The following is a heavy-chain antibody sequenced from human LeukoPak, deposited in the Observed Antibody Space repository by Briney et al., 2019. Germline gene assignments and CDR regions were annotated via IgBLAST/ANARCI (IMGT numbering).Heavy chain of an antibody. Sequence: PGGSLRLSCAASGFKFADYGMSWVRQAPGKGLEWVCDLNWNGAWTGYADSVKGRFTISRDNAKNSLYLQMNSLRAEDTALYYCAGYYYDSSRAFDLWGQGTLVTVSA. J-gene: IGHJ5*02. D-gene: IGHD3-22*01. V-gene: IGHV3-20*04. CDR2: LNWNGAWT. CDR1: GFKFADYG. CDR3: AGYYYDSSRAFDL.